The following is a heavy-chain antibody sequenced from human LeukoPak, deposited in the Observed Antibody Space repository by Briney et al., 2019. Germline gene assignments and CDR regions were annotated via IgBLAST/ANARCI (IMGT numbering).Heavy chain of an antibody. V-gene: IGHV1-2*02. D-gene: IGHD3-10*01. J-gene: IGHJ5*02. CDR1: GYTFTGYY. Sequence: GASVKVSCKASGYTFTGYYMHWVRQAPGQGLEWMGWINPNSGGTNYAQKFQGRVTMTRDTSISTAYMELSRLRSDDTAVYYCARGSPPNYYGSGSYLLGFDPWGQGTLVTVSS. CDR2: INPNSGGT. CDR3: ARGSPPNYYGSGSYLLGFDP.